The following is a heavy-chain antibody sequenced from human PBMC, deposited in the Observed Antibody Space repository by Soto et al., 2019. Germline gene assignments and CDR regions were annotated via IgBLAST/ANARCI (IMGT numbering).Heavy chain of an antibody. CDR3: ARHLLRSGSNAFDY. V-gene: IGHV4-39*01. CDR2: IYYSGST. D-gene: IGHD6-19*01. J-gene: IGHJ4*02. CDR1: GGSISSSSYY. Sequence: SETLSLTCTVSGGSISSSSYYWGWIRRPPGKGLEWIGSIYYSGSTYYNPSLKSRVTISVDTPKNQFSLKLSSVTAADTAVYYCARHLLRSGSNAFDYWGQGTLVTVSS.